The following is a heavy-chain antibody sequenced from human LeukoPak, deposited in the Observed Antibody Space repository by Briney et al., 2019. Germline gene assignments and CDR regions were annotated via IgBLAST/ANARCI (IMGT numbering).Heavy chain of an antibody. CDR2: INPSGGST. Sequence: ASVKVSCKASGYTFTSYYMHWVRQAPGQGLEWLGIINPSGGSTSYAQKFQGRVTMTRDTSTSTVYMELSSLRSEDTAVYYCARYCSSTSCYTVGAFDIWGQGTMVTVSS. J-gene: IGHJ3*02. V-gene: IGHV1-46*01. D-gene: IGHD2-2*02. CDR1: GYTFTSYY. CDR3: ARYCSSTSCYTVGAFDI.